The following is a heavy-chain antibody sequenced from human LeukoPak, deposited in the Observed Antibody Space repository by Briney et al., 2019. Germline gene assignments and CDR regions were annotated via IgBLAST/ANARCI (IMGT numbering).Heavy chain of an antibody. CDR1: GFTFDDYA. CDR2: ISGDGGST. J-gene: IGHJ4*02. Sequence: GGSLRLSCAASGFTFDDYAMHWVRQAPGKGLEWVSLISGDGGSTYYADSVKGRFTISRDNSKNSLYLRMNSLRTEATALYYCAKSGPEQLVLDYWGQGTLVTVSS. D-gene: IGHD6-13*01. CDR3: AKSGPEQLVLDY. V-gene: IGHV3-43*02.